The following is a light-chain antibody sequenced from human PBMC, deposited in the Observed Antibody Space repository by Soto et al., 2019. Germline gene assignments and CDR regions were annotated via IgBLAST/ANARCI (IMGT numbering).Light chain of an antibody. CDR2: SNN. J-gene: IGLJ1*01. CDR1: SSNIGSNY. V-gene: IGLV1-47*02. CDR3: AAWDDSLSGGV. Sequence: QSVLTQPPSASGTPGQRVTISCSGSSSNIGSNYVSWYQQLPGTAPKLLIYSNNQRPSGVPDRFSGSKSGTSASLAISGRRSEDEADYYCAAWDDSLSGGVFGTGTKLTVL.